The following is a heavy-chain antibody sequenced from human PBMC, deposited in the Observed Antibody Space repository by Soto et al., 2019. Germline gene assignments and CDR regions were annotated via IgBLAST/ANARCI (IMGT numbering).Heavy chain of an antibody. D-gene: IGHD4-17*01. CDR3: ARAYGDRTNYYYYYGMDV. CDR1: GYTFTSYG. J-gene: IGHJ6*02. Sequence: ASVKVSCKASGYTFTSYGISWVRQAPGQGLEWIGWISAYNGNTNYAQKLQGRVTMTTDTSTSTAYMELRSLRSDDTAVYYCARAYGDRTNYYYYYGMDVWGQGTTVTVSS. V-gene: IGHV1-18*04. CDR2: ISAYNGNT.